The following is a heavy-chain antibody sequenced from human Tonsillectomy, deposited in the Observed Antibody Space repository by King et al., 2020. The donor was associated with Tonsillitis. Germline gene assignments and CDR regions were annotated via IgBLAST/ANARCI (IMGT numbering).Heavy chain of an antibody. D-gene: IGHD4-17*01. V-gene: IGHV5-51*01. CDR1: GYSFSTYC. J-gene: IGHJ4*02. Sequence: VQLVQSGAEVKKPGESLKISCKGSGYSFSTYCICWVRQMPGKGLEWMVIISPGASSPLSIPSFQGQVAISADESISTAYLQWSSLKASDTAMYYCARLSTVTSPFDSWGQGTLVTVSS. CDR3: ARLSTVTSPFDS. CDR2: ISPGASSP.